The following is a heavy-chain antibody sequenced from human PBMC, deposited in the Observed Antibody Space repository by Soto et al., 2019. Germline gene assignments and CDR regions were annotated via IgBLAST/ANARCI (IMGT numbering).Heavy chain of an antibody. Sequence: QVQLQESGPRLVEASQTLSLTCTVSNASITSSGYYWSWVRQPPGKRLEWIGSIYHSGTTFSSPSLQSRMTMSVDTSKNQSALTLRSVTAADTAVYHCARMSGTYYVPDYWGQGTLVTVSS. D-gene: IGHD1-26*01. CDR3: ARMSGTYYVPDY. CDR1: NASITSSGYY. CDR2: IYHSGTT. V-gene: IGHV4-31*03. J-gene: IGHJ4*02.